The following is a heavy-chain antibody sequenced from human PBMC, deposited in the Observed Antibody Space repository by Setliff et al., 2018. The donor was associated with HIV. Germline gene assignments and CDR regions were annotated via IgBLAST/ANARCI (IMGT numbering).Heavy chain of an antibody. CDR1: GYSISSGYY. D-gene: IGHD2-21*01. V-gene: IGHV4-38-2*01. CDR3: ARRRETIVVVIGIPNWYFDP. J-gene: IGHJ2*01. Sequence: SETLSLTCAVSGYSISSGYYWGWIRQPPGKGLEWIGTTYHSGSTYYNPSLKSRVTISVDTSKNQFSLRLSSVTAADSAVYYCARRRETIVVVIGIPNWYFDPWGRGTLVTVSS. CDR2: TYHSGST.